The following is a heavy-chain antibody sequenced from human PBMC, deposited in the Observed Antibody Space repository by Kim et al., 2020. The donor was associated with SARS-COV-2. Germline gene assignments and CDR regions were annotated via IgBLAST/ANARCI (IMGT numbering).Heavy chain of an antibody. Sequence: GGSLRLSCAASGFTFSSYAMNWVRQAPGKGLEWVSAISGSGGSTYYADSVKGRFTISRDNSKNTLYLQMNSLRAEDTAVYYCAKGPVGSSWYSLSFADYWGQGTLVTVSS. V-gene: IGHV3-23*01. D-gene: IGHD6-13*01. CDR2: ISGSGGST. CDR3: AKGPVGSSWYSLSFADY. J-gene: IGHJ4*02. CDR1: GFTFSSYA.